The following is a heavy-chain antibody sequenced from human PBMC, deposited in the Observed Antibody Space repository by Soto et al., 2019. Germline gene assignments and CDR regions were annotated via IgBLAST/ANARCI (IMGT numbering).Heavy chain of an antibody. V-gene: IGHV1-46*03. CDR2: INPIGGST. D-gene: IGHD6-19*01. J-gene: IGHJ4*02. Sequence: QVQLVQSGAEGKKPGASVKVSCKASGYTFTSYYMHWVRQAPGQGLEWMGIINPIGGSTSYAQKFQGRVTMTRDTSTSTVYMELSSLTSEDTAVYYCGREAYSGCGYWGQGTLVTVSS. CDR1: GYTFTSYY. CDR3: GREAYSGCGY.